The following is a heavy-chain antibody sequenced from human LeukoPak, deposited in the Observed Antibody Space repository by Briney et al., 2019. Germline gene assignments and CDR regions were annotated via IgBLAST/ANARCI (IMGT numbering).Heavy chain of an antibody. D-gene: IGHD6-19*01. CDR2: IYTSGST. Sequence: SETLSLTCTVSGGSISSGSYYWSWIRQPAGKGLEWIGRIYTSGSTNYNPSLKSRVTISVDTSKNQFSLKLSSVTAADTAVYYCAGAYSSGWSNRYYFDYWGQGTLVTVSS. V-gene: IGHV4-61*02. CDR1: GGSISSGSYY. J-gene: IGHJ4*02. CDR3: AGAYSSGWSNRYYFDY.